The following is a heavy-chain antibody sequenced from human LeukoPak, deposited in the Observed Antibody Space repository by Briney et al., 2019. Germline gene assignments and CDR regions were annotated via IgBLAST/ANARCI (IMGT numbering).Heavy chain of an antibody. CDR1: GFTFGDYA. CDR3: TRDARQQLVEDY. J-gene: IGHJ4*02. CDR2: IRSKAYGGTT. V-gene: IGHV3-49*04. D-gene: IGHD6-13*01. Sequence: GRSLRLSCTASGFTFGDYAMSWVRQAPGKGLEWVGFIRSKAYGGTTEYAASVKGRFTISRDDSKSIAYLQMNSLKTEDTAVYYCTRDARQQLVEDYWGQGTLVAVSS.